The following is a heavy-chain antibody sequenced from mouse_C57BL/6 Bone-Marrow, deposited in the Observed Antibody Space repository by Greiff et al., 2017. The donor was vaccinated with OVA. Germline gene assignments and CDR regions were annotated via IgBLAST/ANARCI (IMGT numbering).Heavy chain of an antibody. Sequence: EVQLQESGTVLARPGASVKMSCKTSGYTFTSYWMHWVKQRPGQGLEWIGAIYPGNSDTSYNQKFKGKAKLTAVTSASTAYMELSSLTNEDSAVYYCTKDHFYYDYDWFAYWGQGTLVTVSA. CDR2: IYPGNSDT. D-gene: IGHD2-4*01. CDR1: GYTFTSYW. V-gene: IGHV1-5*01. CDR3: TKDHFYYDYDWFAY. J-gene: IGHJ3*01.